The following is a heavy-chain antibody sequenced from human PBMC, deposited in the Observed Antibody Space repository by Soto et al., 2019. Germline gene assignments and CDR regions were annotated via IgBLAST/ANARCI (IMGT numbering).Heavy chain of an antibody. CDR3: ARLTYYDFCSGYYTYYYGMDI. V-gene: IGHV3-74*01. J-gene: IGHJ6*02. Sequence: PGGSLRLSCAASGFTFSSYWMHWVRQAPGKGLVWVSRINSDGSSTSYADSVKGRFTISRDNAKNTLYLQMNSLRAEDTAVYYCARLTYYDFCSGYYTYYYGMDIWGQGTTVPVSS. D-gene: IGHD3-3*01. CDR1: GFTFSSYW. CDR2: INSDGSST.